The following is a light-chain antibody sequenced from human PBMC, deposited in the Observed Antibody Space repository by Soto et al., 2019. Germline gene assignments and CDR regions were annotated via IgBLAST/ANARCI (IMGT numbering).Light chain of an antibody. CDR2: AAS. Sequence: DIQLTQSPSFLSPSIGARAPITCRASQVISTSLAWYQVKPGKAPQLLIYAASTLESGVPSRFSATVSGTEFSLTITSLQPEDFATYYCQQLFDSPITFGQGTRLEIK. V-gene: IGKV1-9*01. CDR1: QVISTS. CDR3: QQLFDSPIT. J-gene: IGKJ5*01.